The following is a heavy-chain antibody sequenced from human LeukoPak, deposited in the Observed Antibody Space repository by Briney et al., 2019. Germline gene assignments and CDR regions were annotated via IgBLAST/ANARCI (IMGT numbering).Heavy chain of an antibody. J-gene: IGHJ6*03. D-gene: IGHD2-15*01. Sequence: GGSLRLSCAASGFPFSNYDMHWVRQATGERLEWVSAIDSVGNTYYSASVKGRFTISRDNAKNSLYLQMNSLRAEDTAVYYCARGDSAGYYYMDVWGKGTTVTVSS. CDR1: GFPFSNYD. V-gene: IGHV3-13*01. CDR2: IDSVGNT. CDR3: ARGDSAGYYYMDV.